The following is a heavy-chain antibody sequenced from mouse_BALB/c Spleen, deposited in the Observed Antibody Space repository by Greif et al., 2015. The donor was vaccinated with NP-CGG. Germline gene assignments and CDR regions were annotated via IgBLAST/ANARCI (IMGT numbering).Heavy chain of an antibody. V-gene: IGHV14-3*02. J-gene: IGHJ1*01. Sequence: VQLKQSGAELVKPGASVKLSCTASGFNIKDTYMHWVKQRPEQGLEWIGRIDPANGNTKYDPKFQGKATITADTSSNTAYLQLSSLTSEDTAVYYCARKGPTVPRYFDVWGAGTTVTVSS. D-gene: IGHD1-1*01. CDR3: ARKGPTVPRYFDV. CDR1: GFNIKDTY. CDR2: IDPANGNT.